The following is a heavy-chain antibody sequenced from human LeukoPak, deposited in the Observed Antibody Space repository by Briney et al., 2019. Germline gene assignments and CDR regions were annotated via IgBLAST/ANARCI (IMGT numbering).Heavy chain of an antibody. CDR1: GGSISSSSHY. CDR3: ARDRPQLVSMTVVVNDAFDI. CDR2: IYNTGST. D-gene: IGHD3-22*01. Sequence: TSETLSLTCTVSGGSISSSSHYWGWIRQPPGKGLEWIGNIYNTGSTYYNPSLKSRVTISVDTSKNQFSLKLSSVTAADTAMYYCARDRPQLVSMTVVVNDAFDIWGQGTMVTVSS. J-gene: IGHJ3*02. V-gene: IGHV4-39*07.